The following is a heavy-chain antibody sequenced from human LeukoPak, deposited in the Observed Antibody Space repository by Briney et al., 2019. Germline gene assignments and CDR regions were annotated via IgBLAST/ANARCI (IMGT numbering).Heavy chain of an antibody. Sequence: PSETLSFTCTVSGYSISSGYYWGWSRPPPGKGLKWIGSISHSGSTYYNPSLKSRVTISVDTSKNQFSLKLSSLTAADTAVYYCARLRRSRLAEFDYWGQGTLVTVSS. CDR2: ISHSGST. CDR3: ARLRRSRLAEFDY. V-gene: IGHV4-38-2*02. D-gene: IGHD3-3*02. J-gene: IGHJ4*02. CDR1: GYSISSGYY.